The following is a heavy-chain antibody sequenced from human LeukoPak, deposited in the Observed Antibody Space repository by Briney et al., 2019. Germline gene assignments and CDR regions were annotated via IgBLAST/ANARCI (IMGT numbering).Heavy chain of an antibody. CDR3: ARSASYYDYVWGSYRPNWFDP. Sequence: PSETLSLTCAVYGGSFSGYYWSWIRQPPGKGLEWIGEINHSGSTNYNPSLKSRVTISVDTSKNQFSLKLRSVTAADTAVYYCARSASYYDYVWGSYRPNWFDPWGQGTLVTVSS. J-gene: IGHJ5*02. CDR1: GGSFSGYY. V-gene: IGHV4-34*01. CDR2: INHSGST. D-gene: IGHD3-16*02.